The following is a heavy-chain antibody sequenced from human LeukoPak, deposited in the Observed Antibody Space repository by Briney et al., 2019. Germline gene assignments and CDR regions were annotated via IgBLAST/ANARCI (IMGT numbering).Heavy chain of an antibody. CDR3: VRHPYGVLDY. D-gene: IGHD4-17*01. CDR1: GLSFDSYW. J-gene: IGHJ4*02. V-gene: IGHV3-7*01. Sequence: GGSLRLSCAVSGLSFDSYWMTWVRQAPGKGLEWVANIKQDGSEKYYVDSVKGRFTISRDNAKNSLYLQMNSLRAEDTAVYYCVRHPYGVLDYWGQGTLVTVSS. CDR2: IKQDGSEK.